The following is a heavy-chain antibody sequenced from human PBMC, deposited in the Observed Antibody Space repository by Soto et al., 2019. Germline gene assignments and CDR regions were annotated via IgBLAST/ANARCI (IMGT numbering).Heavy chain of an antibody. V-gene: IGHV1-3*01. CDR3: ARDGVAAGNINFDY. CDR2: ISGGNAIT. Sequence: GASVTVSCKASGYIFTKSAMHWVRQAPGQRLEWMGWISGGNAITKYSPKLQGRVTITRDTSASTAYMELSSLRSEGTTVYYCARDGVAAGNINFDYWGQGTLVTVSS. D-gene: IGHD6-25*01. J-gene: IGHJ4*02. CDR1: GYIFTKSA.